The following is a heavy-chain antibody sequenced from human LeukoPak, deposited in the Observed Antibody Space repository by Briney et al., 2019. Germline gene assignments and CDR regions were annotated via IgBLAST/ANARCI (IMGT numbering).Heavy chain of an antibody. V-gene: IGHV3-21*01. CDR2: ISSTSTYT. CDR1: GFTFSSYE. Sequence: GGSLRLSCAASGFTFSSYEMNWVRQAPGKGLEWVSSISSTSTYTYYADSLKGRFTISRGNAKNSLYLQMNSLRAEDTAVYYCARDPGYSYGSGCWGQGTLVTVTS. CDR3: ARDPGYSYGSGC. J-gene: IGHJ4*02. D-gene: IGHD5-18*01.